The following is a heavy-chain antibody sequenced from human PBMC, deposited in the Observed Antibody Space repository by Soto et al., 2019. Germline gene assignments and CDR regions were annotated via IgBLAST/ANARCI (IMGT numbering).Heavy chain of an antibody. CDR2: ISSSSSYI. V-gene: IGHV3-21*01. CDR3: APLYGDYEAFDI. J-gene: IGHJ3*02. CDR1: GFTFSSYS. D-gene: IGHD4-17*01. Sequence: EVQLVESGGGLVKPGGSLRLSCAASGFTFSSYSMNWVRQAPGKGLEWVSSISSSSSYIYYADSVKGRFTISRDNAKNSLYLQMNSLRAEDTAVYYCAPLYGDYEAFDIWGQGTVVTVSS.